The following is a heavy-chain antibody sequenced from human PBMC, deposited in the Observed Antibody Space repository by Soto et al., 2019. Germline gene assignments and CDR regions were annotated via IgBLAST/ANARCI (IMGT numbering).Heavy chain of an antibody. Sequence: QVQLVQSGAEVKKPGASVKVSCTTSGYTFTLFGITWVRQAPGQGLEWMGWISPYNGDIKYAEKLEGRVTLTTDTSTDTAYMELTSLTSDDTAEYYCARGGQYRYFDYWGQGTLVTVSS. V-gene: IGHV1-18*01. CDR3: ARGGQYRYFDY. CDR1: GYTFTLFG. CDR2: ISPYNGDI. J-gene: IGHJ4*02. D-gene: IGHD2-2*02.